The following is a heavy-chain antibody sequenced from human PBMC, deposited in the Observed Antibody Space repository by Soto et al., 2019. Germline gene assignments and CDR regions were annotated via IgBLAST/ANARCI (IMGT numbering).Heavy chain of an antibody. D-gene: IGHD5-18*01. CDR2: IYYSGST. V-gene: IGHV4-61*01. CDR1: GGSVSSGSYY. Sequence: SETLSLTCTVSGGSVSSGSYYWSWIRQPPGKGLAWIGYIYYSGSTNYNPSPKSRVTISVDTSKNQFSLKLSSVTAADTAVYYCARVGYSYGPYYFDYWGQGTLVTVSS. CDR3: ARVGYSYGPYYFDY. J-gene: IGHJ4*02.